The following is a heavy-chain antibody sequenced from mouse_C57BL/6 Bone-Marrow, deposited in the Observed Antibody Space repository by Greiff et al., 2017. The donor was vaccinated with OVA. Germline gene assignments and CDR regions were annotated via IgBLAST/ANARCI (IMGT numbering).Heavy chain of an antibody. CDR3: ARRDIYYDYDGYAMDY. Sequence: EVKLQESGPELVKPGASVKIPCKASGYTFTDYNMDWVKQSHGKSLEWIGDINPNNGGTIYNQKFKGKATLTVDKSSSTAYMELRSLTSEDTAVYYCARRDIYYDYDGYAMDYWGQGTSVTVSS. J-gene: IGHJ4*01. CDR2: INPNNGGT. CDR1: GYTFTDYN. D-gene: IGHD2-4*01. V-gene: IGHV1-18*01.